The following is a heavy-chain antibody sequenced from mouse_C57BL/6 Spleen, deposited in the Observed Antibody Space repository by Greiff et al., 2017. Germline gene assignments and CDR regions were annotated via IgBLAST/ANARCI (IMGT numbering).Heavy chain of an antibody. CDR1: GYTFTDHT. J-gene: IGHJ2*01. CDR3: ARVSPTGAPYFDY. V-gene: IGHV1-78*01. D-gene: IGHD4-1*02. CDR2: IYPRDGST. Sequence: QVQLKQSDAELVKPGASVKISCKVSGYTFTDHTIHWMKQRPEQGLEWIGYIYPRDGSTNYNEKFKGKATLTTDKSSSTAYMQLNILTSEYTAVYFCARVSPTGAPYFDYWGQGTTLTVSS.